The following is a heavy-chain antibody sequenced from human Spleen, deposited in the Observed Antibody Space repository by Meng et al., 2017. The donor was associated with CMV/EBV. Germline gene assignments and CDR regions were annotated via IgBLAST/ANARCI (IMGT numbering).Heavy chain of an antibody. J-gene: IGHJ6*02. CDR2: ISAYNGNT. D-gene: IGHD3-10*01. Sequence: ASVKVSCKASGYTFADYYIHWVRQAPGQGLEWLGWISAYNGNTNYAQKLQGRVTMTTDPSTSTAYMELRSLRSDDTAVYYCVRGSPSRVFFGMDVWGQGTTVTVSS. CDR3: VRGSPSRVFFGMDV. V-gene: IGHV1-18*04. CDR1: GYTFADYY.